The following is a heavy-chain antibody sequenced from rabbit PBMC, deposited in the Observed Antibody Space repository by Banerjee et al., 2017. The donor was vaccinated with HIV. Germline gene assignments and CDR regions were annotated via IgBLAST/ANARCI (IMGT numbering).Heavy chain of an antibody. J-gene: IGHJ6*01. V-gene: IGHV1S45*01. CDR1: CFSFSDNDV. D-gene: IGHD4-1*01. Sequence: QEQLVESGGGLVPPAGSLTLTCNASCFSFSDNDVMCWVRQAPGKGLEWISCISAATGKPVAATWAKGRFSTTRSSSTTVILQVTSMTAEDTATYFCARDMTDVMGWNFGWWGPGTLVTVS. CDR3: ARDMTDVMGWNFGW. CDR2: ISAATGKP.